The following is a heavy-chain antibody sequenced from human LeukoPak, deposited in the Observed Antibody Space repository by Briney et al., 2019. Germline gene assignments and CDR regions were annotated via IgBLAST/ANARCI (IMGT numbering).Heavy chain of an antibody. V-gene: IGHV1-24*01. CDR2: FDPEDGET. D-gene: IGHD1-26*01. Sequence: ASVKVSCKVSGYTLTELSMHWVRQAPGKELEWMGGFDPEDGETIHAQKFQGRVTMTGDTSTDTAYMELSSLRSEDTAVYYCATLGATAYWGQGTLVTVSS. J-gene: IGHJ4*02. CDR3: ATLGATAY. CDR1: GYTLTELS.